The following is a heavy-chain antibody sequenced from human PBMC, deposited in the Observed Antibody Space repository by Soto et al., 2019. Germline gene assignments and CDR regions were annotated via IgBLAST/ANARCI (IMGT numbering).Heavy chain of an antibody. CDR3: ARAPWRGYYPYYYYYGRDV. CDR1: GGSISSSY. CDR2: IYYNGST. V-gene: IGHV4-59*08. D-gene: IGHD3-3*01. Sequence: SETLSLTCTVSGGSISSSYWSWIRQPPGKGLEWIGYIYYNGSTYYNPSLKSRVTISVDTSKNQFSLKVSSVTAADTAAYYCARAPWRGYYPYYYYYGRDVWGQGTTVTVSS. J-gene: IGHJ6*02.